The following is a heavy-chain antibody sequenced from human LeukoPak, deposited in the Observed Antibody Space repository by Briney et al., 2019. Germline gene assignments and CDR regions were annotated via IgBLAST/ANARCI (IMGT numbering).Heavy chain of an antibody. Sequence: GGSLRLSCAVSGFTFSDYAMHWVRQAPGKGLEWVASIQSNGNEKYSSDSLKGRFTISRDNSKNTLYLQMNTVRPEDTAVFYCARGVTSWPQGPYHFDYWGEGILITVSS. CDR3: ARGVTSWPQGPYHFDY. V-gene: IGHV3-30*02. J-gene: IGHJ4*02. CDR1: GFTFSDYA. D-gene: IGHD2-2*01. CDR2: IQSNGNEK.